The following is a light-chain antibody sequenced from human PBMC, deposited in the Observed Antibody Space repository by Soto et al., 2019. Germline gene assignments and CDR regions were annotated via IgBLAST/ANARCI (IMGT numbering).Light chain of an antibody. V-gene: IGLV2-14*03. CDR3: CSYTTSNTRQIV. CDR1: SSEVVGYNY. J-gene: IGLJ1*01. Sequence: QSSPAQPASLSGAPGQSIPISSTGTSSEVVGYNYVSWYQQHPGKAPKFMIYDVSSRPSGVSNRFSGSKSGNTASLTISGLQAEDEADYYCCSYTTSNTRQIVFGTGTKVTVL. CDR2: DVS.